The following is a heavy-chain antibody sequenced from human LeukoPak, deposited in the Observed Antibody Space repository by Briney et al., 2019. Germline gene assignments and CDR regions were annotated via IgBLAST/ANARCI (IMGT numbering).Heavy chain of an antibody. CDR3: ARVNYGDYWFDP. D-gene: IGHD4-17*01. CDR1: GYTFTGYY. Sequence: ASVKVSCKASGYTFTGYYMHWVRQAPGQGLEWMGWINPNSGGTNYAQKFQGRVTMTRDTSISTAYMGLSRLRSDDTAVYYCARVNYGDYWFDPWGQGTLVTVSS. V-gene: IGHV1-2*02. CDR2: INPNSGGT. J-gene: IGHJ5*02.